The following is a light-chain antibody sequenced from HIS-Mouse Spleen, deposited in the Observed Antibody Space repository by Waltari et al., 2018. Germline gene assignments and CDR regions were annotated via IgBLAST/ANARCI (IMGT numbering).Light chain of an antibody. Sequence: QSALTQPASVSGSPGQSTTIPCTGTSSDVGGYHYFSWYQQHPGKAPKLMIYDVSNRPSGVSNRFSGSKSGNTASLTISGLQAEDEADYYCSSYTSSSTRVFGGGTKLTVL. J-gene: IGLJ3*02. CDR3: SSYTSSSTRV. V-gene: IGLV2-14*03. CDR1: SSDVGGYHY. CDR2: DVS.